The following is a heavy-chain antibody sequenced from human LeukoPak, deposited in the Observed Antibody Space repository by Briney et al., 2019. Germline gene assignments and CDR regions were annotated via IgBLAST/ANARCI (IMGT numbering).Heavy chain of an antibody. V-gene: IGHV4-30-4*01. CDR3: ARRQQCSSGWYYDYYYYGMDV. D-gene: IGHD6-13*01. J-gene: IGHJ6*02. CDR2: IYYSGST. Sequence: PSETLSLTCTVSGGSISSGDYYWSWIRQPPGKGLEWIGYIYYSGSTYYNPSLKSRVTISVDTSKNQFSLKLSSVTAADTAVYYCARRQQCSSGWYYDYYYYGMDVWGQGTTVTVSS. CDR1: GGSISSGDYY.